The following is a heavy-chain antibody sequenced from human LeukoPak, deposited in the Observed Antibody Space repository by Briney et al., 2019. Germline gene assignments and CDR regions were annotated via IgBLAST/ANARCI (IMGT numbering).Heavy chain of an antibody. CDR2: ISAYNGNT. CDR1: GYTFTSYG. D-gene: IGHD3-22*01. CDR3: ARDVWYYYDSSGHHDAFDI. Sequence: ASVKVSCKASGYTFTSYGISWVRQAPGQGLEWIGWISAYNGNTNYAQKLQGRVTMTTDTSTSTAYMELRSLRSDDTAVYYCARDVWYYYDSSGHHDAFDIWGQGTMVTVSS. V-gene: IGHV1-18*01. J-gene: IGHJ3*02.